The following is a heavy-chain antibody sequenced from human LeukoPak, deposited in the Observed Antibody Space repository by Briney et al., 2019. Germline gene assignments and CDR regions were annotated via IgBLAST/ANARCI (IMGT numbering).Heavy chain of an antibody. V-gene: IGHV4-31*03. Sequence: SQTLSLTCTDSGGSISSGGYYWSWIRQHPGKGLEWIGYIYYSGSTYYNPSLKSRVTISVDTSKNQFSLKLSSVTAADTAVYYCARDYDDILTGYYGYGMDVWGQGTTVTVSS. CDR3: ARDYDDILTGYYGYGMDV. J-gene: IGHJ6*02. CDR2: IYYSGST. D-gene: IGHD3-9*01. CDR1: GGSISSGGYY.